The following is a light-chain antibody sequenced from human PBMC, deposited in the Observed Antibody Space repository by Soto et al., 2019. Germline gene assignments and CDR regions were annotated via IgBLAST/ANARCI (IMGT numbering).Light chain of an antibody. J-gene: IGLJ2*01. CDR2: EVS. CDR3: TSYTSSRTLV. CDR1: SSDVGYYNF. V-gene: IGLV2-14*01. Sequence: QSALTQPASVSGSPGQSITISCTGTSSDVGYYNFVSWYQHHPGKAPKLMIYEVSHRPSGVSNRFSGAKSGNTASLTISGLQAEDEADYYCTSYTSSRTLVFGGGTKLT.